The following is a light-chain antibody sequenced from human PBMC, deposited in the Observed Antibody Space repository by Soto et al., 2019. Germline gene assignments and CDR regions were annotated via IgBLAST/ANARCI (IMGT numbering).Light chain of an antibody. CDR1: QSISNR. J-gene: IGKJ3*01. V-gene: IGKV1-39*01. CDR3: QQSSTSHIT. Sequence: DIQMTQSPSSLSAYVGDRVTITCRASQSISNRLNWYQQQPGKAPKLLIYTASSLETGVPSRFSGSGSGTDFTLTINSLQPEDFSTYYCQQSSTSHITVGPGTKVDF. CDR2: TAS.